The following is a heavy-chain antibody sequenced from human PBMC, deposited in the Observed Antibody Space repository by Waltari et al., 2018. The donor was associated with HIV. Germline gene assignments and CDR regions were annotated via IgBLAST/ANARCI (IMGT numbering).Heavy chain of an antibody. V-gene: IGHV3-23*01. CDR3: ARGRGDCGGDCYYLDY. J-gene: IGHJ4*02. CDR1: GFTLRGHA. CDR2: STANGGRT. D-gene: IGHD2-21*02. Sequence: EVQLLESGGDLVQPGGSLRLSCAASGFTLRGHAMTWVRQAPGKVLEWVSSSTANGGRTYYADSVKGRFSISRDNSKNTMSLQMNSLRAEDTAVYYCARGRGDCGGDCYYLDYWGQGALVTVSS.